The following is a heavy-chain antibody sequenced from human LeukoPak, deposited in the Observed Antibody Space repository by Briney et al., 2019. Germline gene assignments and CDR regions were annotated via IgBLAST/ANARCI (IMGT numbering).Heavy chain of an antibody. CDR2: IYSGGST. V-gene: IGHV3-66*01. J-gene: IGHJ4*02. Sequence: GGSLRLSCAASGFTVSSNYMSWVRQAPGKGREWVSLIYSGGSTYYADSVKDRFFISRDNSKNTLYLQMNSLRAEDTAVYYCARARGSGWYYFDYWGQGTLVTVSS. D-gene: IGHD6-19*01. CDR1: GFTVSSNY. CDR3: ARARGSGWYYFDY.